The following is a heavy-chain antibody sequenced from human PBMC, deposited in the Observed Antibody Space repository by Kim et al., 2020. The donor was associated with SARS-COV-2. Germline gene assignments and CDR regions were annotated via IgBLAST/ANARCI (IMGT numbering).Heavy chain of an antibody. Sequence: VKGRITNSRDDSKNTLYLQMNSLKTEDTAVYYCTTDSALEYSSSWYGLDYWGQGTLVTVSS. J-gene: IGHJ4*02. V-gene: IGHV3-15*01. D-gene: IGHD6-13*01. CDR3: TTDSALEYSSSWYGLDY.